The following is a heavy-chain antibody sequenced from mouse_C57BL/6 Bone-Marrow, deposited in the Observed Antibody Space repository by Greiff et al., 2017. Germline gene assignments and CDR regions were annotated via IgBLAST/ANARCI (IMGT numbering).Heavy chain of an antibody. J-gene: IGHJ3*01. CDR1: GYTFTEYT. Sequence: QVQLQQSGAELVKPGASVKLSCKASGYTFTEYTIHWVKQRPGQGLEWIGVINPGSGSIRYNEKFKGKATLTVDKSSSTVYMELNSLTSEDSAVYFCAREEEKGFAYWGQGTLVTVSA. CDR2: INPGSGSI. CDR3: AREEEKGFAY. V-gene: IGHV1-62-2*01.